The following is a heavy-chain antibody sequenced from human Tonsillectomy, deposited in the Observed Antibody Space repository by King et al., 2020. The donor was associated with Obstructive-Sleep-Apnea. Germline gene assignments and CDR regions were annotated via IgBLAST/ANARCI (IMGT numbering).Heavy chain of an antibody. V-gene: IGHV3-7*03. D-gene: IGHD3-22*01. CDR2: INQDGSEK. J-gene: IGHJ4*02. CDR1: GFTFSRFW. CDR3: ARDLRVLDLDTTGFSPYYFDY. Sequence: VQLVESGGGLVQPGGSLRISCAASGFTFSRFWLSWVRQAPGKGLEWVANINQDGSEKYYVDSVKGRFTISRDNAKNSLYLQMNSLRAEDTAVYYCARDLRVLDLDTTGFSPYYFDYWGQGTLVPVSS.